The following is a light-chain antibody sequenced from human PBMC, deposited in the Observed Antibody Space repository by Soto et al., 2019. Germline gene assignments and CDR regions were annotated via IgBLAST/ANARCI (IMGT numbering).Light chain of an antibody. J-gene: IGKJ5*01. CDR1: QSVSSY. CDR3: QQRSNWPRGIT. CDR2: DAS. V-gene: IGKV3-11*01. Sequence: EIVLTQSPATLSLSPGESATLSCRASQSVSSYLAWYQQKPGQAPRLLIYDASNRATGIPARFSGSGSGTDFTLTISSLEPEDFAVYYCQQRSNWPRGITFGQGTRLEI.